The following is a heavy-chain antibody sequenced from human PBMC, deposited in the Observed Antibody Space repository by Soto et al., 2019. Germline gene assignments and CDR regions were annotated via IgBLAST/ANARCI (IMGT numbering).Heavy chain of an antibody. CDR1: GGSISSYY. D-gene: IGHD5-12*01. CDR2: IYYSGST. Sequence: QVQLQESGPGLVKPSETLSLTCTVSGGSISSYYWSWIRQPPGKGLEWIGYIYYSGSTNYNPSLKSRVTISVDTSKNQFSLKLSSVTAADTAVYYCARLGLYGGYDLTLDYWGQGTLVTVSS. CDR3: ARLGLYGGYDLTLDY. J-gene: IGHJ4*02. V-gene: IGHV4-59*01.